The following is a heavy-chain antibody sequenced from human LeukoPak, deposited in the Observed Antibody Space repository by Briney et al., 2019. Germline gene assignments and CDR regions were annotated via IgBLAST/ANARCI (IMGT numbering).Heavy chain of an antibody. CDR2: IYHSGST. J-gene: IGHJ3*02. CDR3: ARVETAMEAFDI. Sequence: GSLRLSCAASGFTFSDYYMSWIRQAPGKGLEWIGEIYHSGSTNYNPSLKSRVTISVDKSKNQFSLKLSSVTAADTAVYYCARVETAMEAFDIWGQGTMVTVSS. V-gene: IGHV4-34*01. CDR1: GFTFSDYY. D-gene: IGHD5-18*01.